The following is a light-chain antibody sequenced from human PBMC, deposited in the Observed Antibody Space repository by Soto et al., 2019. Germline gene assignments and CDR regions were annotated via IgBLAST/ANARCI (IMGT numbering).Light chain of an antibody. CDR1: ENVRTF. J-gene: IGKJ1*01. Sequence: EVVLTQSPATLSLSPGERATLSCRASENVRTFVDWYQQKPGQAPRRLIHGASNRATGIPARFSGSGSGTDFTLTISNLEPEDFAVYYCQQHSHWPPWTFGQGTRVEI. V-gene: IGKV3-11*01. CDR2: GAS. CDR3: QQHSHWPPWT.